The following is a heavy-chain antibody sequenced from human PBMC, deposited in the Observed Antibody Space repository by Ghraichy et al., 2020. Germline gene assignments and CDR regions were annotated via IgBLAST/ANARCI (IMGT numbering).Heavy chain of an antibody. Sequence: ETLSLTCAASGFTFSRNAMSWVRQAPGKGLEWVSTISGSGGSTYYADSVKGRFTISRDNSKNTLYLQMNSLRAEDTAVYYCAKGIHIVVVTAISSWGQGTLVTVSS. CDR2: ISGSGGST. V-gene: IGHV3-23*01. J-gene: IGHJ1*01. D-gene: IGHD2-21*02. CDR3: AKGIHIVVVTAISS. CDR1: GFTFSRNA.